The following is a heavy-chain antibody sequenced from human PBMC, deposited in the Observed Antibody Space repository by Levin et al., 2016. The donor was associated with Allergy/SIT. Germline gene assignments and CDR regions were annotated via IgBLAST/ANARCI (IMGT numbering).Heavy chain of an antibody. V-gene: IGHV1-58*02. CDR2: IVVGSGNT. D-gene: IGHD3-10*01. CDR3: AKDPKSMVRGRFDY. CDR1: GFTFTSSA. Sequence: SVKVSCKASGFTFTSSAMQWVRQARGQRLEWIGWIVVGSGNTNYAQKFQERVTIARDMSTSTAYMGLSSLRAEDTAVYYCAKDPKSMVRGRFDYWGQGTLVTVSS. J-gene: IGHJ4*02.